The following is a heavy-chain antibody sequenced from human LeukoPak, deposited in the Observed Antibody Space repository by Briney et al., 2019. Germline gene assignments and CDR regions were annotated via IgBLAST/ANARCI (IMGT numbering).Heavy chain of an antibody. V-gene: IGHV3-30-3*01. D-gene: IGHD6-6*01. CDR1: GFTFSSYA. CDR2: ISYDGSNK. CDR3: ARNPDIDIAARQNSWFDP. Sequence: GRSLRLSCAASGFTFSSYAMHWVRQAPGKGLEWVAVISYDGSNKYYADSVKGRYTISRDNSKNTLYLQMNNLRPEDTAVYYCARNPDIDIAARQNSWFDPWGQGTLVTVSS. J-gene: IGHJ5*02.